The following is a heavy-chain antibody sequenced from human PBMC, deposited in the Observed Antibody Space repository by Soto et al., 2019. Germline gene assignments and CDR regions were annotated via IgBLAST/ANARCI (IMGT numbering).Heavy chain of an antibody. CDR1: GFTFSSYG. Sequence: QVQLVESGGGVVQPGRSLRLSCAASGFTFSSYGMHWVRQAPGKGLEWVAVISYDGSNKYYADSVKGRFTISRDNSKNTLYMQMNSLRAEDTAVYYCAKERIWSGYKHYFDYWGQGTLVTVSS. J-gene: IGHJ4*02. D-gene: IGHD3-3*01. CDR3: AKERIWSGYKHYFDY. V-gene: IGHV3-30*18. CDR2: ISYDGSNK.